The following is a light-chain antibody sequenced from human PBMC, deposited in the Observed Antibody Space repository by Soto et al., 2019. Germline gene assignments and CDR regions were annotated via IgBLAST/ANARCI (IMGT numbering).Light chain of an antibody. J-gene: IGKJ4*01. CDR1: QSLNSY. Sequence: EIVLTQSPATLSLSPGERATLSCRASQSLNSYLAWFQQKPGQAPRLLIYDASNRATGIPARFSGSGSGTDFTLTISSLEPADFEVYYCQQRRDWPLTFGEGTKVEIK. V-gene: IGKV3-11*01. CDR3: QQRRDWPLT. CDR2: DAS.